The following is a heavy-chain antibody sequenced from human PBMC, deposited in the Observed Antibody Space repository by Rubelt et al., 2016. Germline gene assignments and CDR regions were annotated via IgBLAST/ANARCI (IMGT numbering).Heavy chain of an antibody. CDR1: GYTLTELS. CDR2: FVPEDGET. CDR3: TTAPLYVGGWRDY. V-gene: IGHV1-24*01. J-gene: IGHJ4*02. D-gene: IGHD3-16*01. Sequence: QVQLVQSGAEVKKPGASVKVSCKVSGYTLTELSMHWVRQAPAKGLEWMGGFVPEDGETIDAQKFQGRLTMTEDTSTDTAYMELNSLRSEDTAVYYCTTAPLYVGGWRDYWGQGTLVTVSS.